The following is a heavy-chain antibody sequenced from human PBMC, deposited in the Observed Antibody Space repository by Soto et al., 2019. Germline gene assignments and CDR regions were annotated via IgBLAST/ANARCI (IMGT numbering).Heavy chain of an antibody. J-gene: IGHJ6*02. CDR2: IIPIFGTA. CDR3: VRARTRGCSSTSCYYYYGMDV. CDR1: GGTFSSYA. D-gene: IGHD2-2*01. Sequence: QVQLVQSGAEVKKPGSSVKVSCKASGGTFSSYAISWVRQAPGQGLEWMGGIIPIFGTANYAQKFQGRVTITADESTSTAYMELSSLRSEDTAVYYCVRARTRGCSSTSCYYYYGMDVWGQGTTVTVSS. V-gene: IGHV1-69*01.